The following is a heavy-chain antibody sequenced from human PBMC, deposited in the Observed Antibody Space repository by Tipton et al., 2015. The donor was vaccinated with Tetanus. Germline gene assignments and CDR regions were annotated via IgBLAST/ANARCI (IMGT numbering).Heavy chain of an antibody. Sequence: AASGFTFITYAMSWVRQSPGKGLEWVSADSGSGGSTYYADSGKGRFTISRDNSKNTLYLQMNSLRAEDTAVYSFARAGHYVDSSGFVMDAFDLWCQGTMVSVSS. V-gene: IGHV3-23*01. D-gene: IGHD3-22*01. CDR1: GFTFITYA. J-gene: IGHJ3*01. CDR3: ARAGHYVDSSGFVMDAFDL. CDR2: DSGSGGST.